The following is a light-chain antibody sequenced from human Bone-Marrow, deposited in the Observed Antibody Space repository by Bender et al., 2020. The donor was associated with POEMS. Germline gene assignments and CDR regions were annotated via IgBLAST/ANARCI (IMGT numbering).Light chain of an antibody. CDR2: SSH. V-gene: IGLV1-44*01. J-gene: IGLJ3*02. Sequence: QSVLTQPPSASGTPGQRVTISCSGGSSNIGAHAVNWYQHLPGTAPKLLIYSSHRRPSGVSFRFSGSKSGNTASLTISGLQAEDEADYYCCSYAGSSAHVMFGGGTKLTVL. CDR3: CSYAGSSAHVM. CDR1: SSNIGAHA.